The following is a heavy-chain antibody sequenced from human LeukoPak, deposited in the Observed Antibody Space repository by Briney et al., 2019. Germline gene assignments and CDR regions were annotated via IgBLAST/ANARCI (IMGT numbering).Heavy chain of an antibody. J-gene: IGHJ4*02. Sequence: SETLSLTCSVSGGSISGDFWSWIRQPPGKGLEWIGYIYTSGSTTYNPSLKSRVTMSVDTSKNRFSLRLSSATAADTAVFYCARKRGWQHDYWGQGMLVTVSS. CDR3: ARKRGWQHDY. D-gene: IGHD6-19*01. CDR2: IYTSGST. V-gene: IGHV4-4*09. CDR1: GGSISGDF.